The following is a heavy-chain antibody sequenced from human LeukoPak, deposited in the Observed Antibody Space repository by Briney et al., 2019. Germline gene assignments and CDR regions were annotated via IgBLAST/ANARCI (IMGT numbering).Heavy chain of an antibody. D-gene: IGHD2-15*01. J-gene: IGHJ6*03. CDR3: AKDWRRIVVVGPVARHGNYMDV. V-gene: IGHV3-30*02. CDR2: IRFDGSNK. CDR1: GFIFSSYG. Sequence: GGSLRLSCAASGFIFSSYGMHWVRQAPGKGLEWVAFIRFDGSNKYYADSVKGRFTISRDNSENTLNLQMNSLRAEDTAVYYCAKDWRRIVVVGPVARHGNYMDVWGKGTTVTISS.